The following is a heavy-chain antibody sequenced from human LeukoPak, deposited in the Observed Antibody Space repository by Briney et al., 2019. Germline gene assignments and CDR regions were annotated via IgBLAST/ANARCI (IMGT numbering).Heavy chain of an antibody. CDR3: ARDQATSGGGLDS. V-gene: IGHV3-53*01. Sequence: AGGSLRLSCAASGFTFSGTHMSWVRQAPGKGLEWVSAIYTGGTTYYSDSVEGRFTISRDKSKTTLYLQMDSLRVEDTAAYYCARDQATSGGGLDSWGQGTLVTVSS. CDR2: IYTGGTT. J-gene: IGHJ4*02. D-gene: IGHD3-16*01. CDR1: GFTFSGTH.